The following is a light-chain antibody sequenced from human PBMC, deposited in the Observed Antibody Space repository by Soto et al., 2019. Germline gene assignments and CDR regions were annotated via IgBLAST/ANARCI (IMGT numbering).Light chain of an antibody. V-gene: IGKV1-5*03. Sequence: DIQMTQSPSTLSASVGDRVTITCRASQSIGSWLAWHQQKPGKAPKLLIYKASSLESGVPSRFSASGSGTEFTLTISSLQPYDFATYYCHQYGSYRTFGPGTKVEVK. CDR1: QSIGSW. CDR2: KAS. J-gene: IGKJ1*01. CDR3: HQYGSYRT.